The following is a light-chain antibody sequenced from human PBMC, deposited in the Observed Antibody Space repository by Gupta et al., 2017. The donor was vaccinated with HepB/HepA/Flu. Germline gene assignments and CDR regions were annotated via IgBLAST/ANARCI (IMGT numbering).Light chain of an antibody. J-gene: IGKJ1*01. CDR1: QSISSW. V-gene: IGKV1-5*03. CDR2: KAS. Sequence: DIQMTQSPSTLSASVGDRVTITCRATQSISSWLAWYQQKPGKAPKVLIYKASNLESGVPSRFSGSGSGTEVTLTISSLQPDDFATYYCQQYNDYSWTFGQGTKVEI. CDR3: QQYNDYSWT.